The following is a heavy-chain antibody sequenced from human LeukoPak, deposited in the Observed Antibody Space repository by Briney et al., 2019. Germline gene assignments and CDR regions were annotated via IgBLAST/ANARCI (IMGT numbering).Heavy chain of an antibody. Sequence: SETLSLTCTVTGGYITNYYWSWVRQPPGKGLEWIGYIYTSGTTNYNPSLKSRVTISVGTSRNHLSLRLSSVTAADTAVYYCGRQGGYSSPFSVWGRGTTVAVSS. J-gene: IGHJ6*04. CDR3: GRQGGYSSPFSV. CDR2: IYTSGTT. V-gene: IGHV4-4*09. CDR1: GGYITNYY. D-gene: IGHD6-6*01.